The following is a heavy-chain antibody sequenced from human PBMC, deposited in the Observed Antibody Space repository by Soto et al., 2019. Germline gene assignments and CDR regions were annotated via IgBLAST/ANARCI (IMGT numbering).Heavy chain of an antibody. CDR2: ISVSGDNT. D-gene: IGHD3-10*01. J-gene: IGHJ6*02. Sequence: GGSLRLSCAASGFTFIRYAMNWVRQAPGRGLQWISGISVSGDNTSYVESVRGRFTVYRDNSKNTLYLQMNNLRAEDTALYYCAKDGKMRTKVWFPAGYGMDVCGQGTRVTVSS. CDR1: GFTFIRYA. V-gene: IGHV3-23*01. CDR3: AKDGKMRTKVWFPAGYGMDV.